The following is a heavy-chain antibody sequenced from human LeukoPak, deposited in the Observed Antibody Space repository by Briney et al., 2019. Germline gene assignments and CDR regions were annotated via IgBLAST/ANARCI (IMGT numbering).Heavy chain of an antibody. CDR2: INHSGST. CDR3: ARGIVRGAPVIGY. Sequence: SETLSLTCAVYGGSFSGHYWSWVRQPPGKGLEWIGEINHSGSTNYNPSLKSRVTISVDTSKNQFSLKLSSVTAADTAVYYCARGIVRGAPVIGYWGQGTLVTVSS. J-gene: IGHJ4*02. V-gene: IGHV4-34*01. CDR1: GGSFSGHY. D-gene: IGHD3-10*01.